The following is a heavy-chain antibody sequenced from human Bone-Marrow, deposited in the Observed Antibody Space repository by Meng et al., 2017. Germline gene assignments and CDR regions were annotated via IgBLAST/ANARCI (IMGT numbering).Heavy chain of an antibody. D-gene: IGHD2-15*01. CDR1: GYTLTGYY. CDR3: ASDAARMRTVFGMDV. J-gene: IGHJ6*02. Sequence: SVKVSCKASGYTLTGYYMHWVRQAPGHGLEWMGWINPNSGGTNYAQKLQGRVTMTSDTSIRTAYMVLSSLTAEDTAVYYCASDAARMRTVFGMDVWGPGTMVTVSS. V-gene: IGHV1-2*02. CDR2: INPNSGGT.